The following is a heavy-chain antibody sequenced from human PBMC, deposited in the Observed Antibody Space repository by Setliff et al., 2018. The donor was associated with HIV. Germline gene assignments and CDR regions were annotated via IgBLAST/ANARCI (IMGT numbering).Heavy chain of an antibody. J-gene: IGHJ6*02. V-gene: IGHV4-4*02. Sequence: SETLSLTCAVSGGSISSSNWWSWVRQPPGKGLEWIGEIYHSGSTNYNPSLKSRVTISVDKSKNQFSLNLSSVTAADTAVYYCARKRVGFDGIDVWGQGTTVTVTS. CDR2: IYHSGST. CDR1: GGSISSSNW. D-gene: IGHD1-26*01. CDR3: ARKRVGFDGIDV.